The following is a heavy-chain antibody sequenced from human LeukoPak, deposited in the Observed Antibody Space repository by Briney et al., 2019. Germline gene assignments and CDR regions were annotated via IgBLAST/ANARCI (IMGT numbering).Heavy chain of an antibody. CDR3: ARETYDYGDYYFDY. Sequence: PGGSLRLSCAVSGFTFSSYWMHWVRQAPGKGLVWVSRMNSDGSSTTYADSVKGRFTISRDNTKNTLYLQMNSLRADDTAVYYCARETYDYGDYYFDYWGQGTLVTVSS. CDR1: GFTFSSYW. V-gene: IGHV3-74*01. D-gene: IGHD4-17*01. CDR2: MNSDGSST. J-gene: IGHJ4*02.